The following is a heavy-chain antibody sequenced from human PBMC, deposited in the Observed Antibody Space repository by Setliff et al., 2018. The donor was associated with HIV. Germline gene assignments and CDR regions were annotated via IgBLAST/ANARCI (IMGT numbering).Heavy chain of an antibody. Sequence: SETLSLTCTVSGGSISSYYWSWIRQPAGKGLEWIGRIYTSGSTNYNPSLKSRVTMSVDTSKNQFSLKLSSVTAADTAVYYCARDRGDRDRDYWYFDLWGRGTPVTVSS. CDR1: GGSISSYY. D-gene: IGHD3-16*02. CDR2: IYTSGST. V-gene: IGHV4-4*07. CDR3: ARDRGDRDRDYWYFDL. J-gene: IGHJ2*01.